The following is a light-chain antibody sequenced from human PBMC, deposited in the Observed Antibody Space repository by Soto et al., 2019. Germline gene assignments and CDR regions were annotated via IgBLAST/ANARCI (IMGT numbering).Light chain of an antibody. CDR1: QSVSSN. Sequence: EIVMTQSPATLSVSPGERATLSCRATQSVSSNIAWYQQKPGQAPRLLIYGASTRSTGIPARFSGSGSGTEFTLTISSLRSEDFAVYHCQQYNNWPRTFGQGTKLEIK. CDR2: GAS. CDR3: QQYNNWPRT. V-gene: IGKV3-15*01. J-gene: IGKJ2*01.